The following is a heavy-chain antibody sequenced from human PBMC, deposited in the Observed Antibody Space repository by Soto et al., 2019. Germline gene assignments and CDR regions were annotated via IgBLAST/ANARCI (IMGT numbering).Heavy chain of an antibody. V-gene: IGHV1-2*02. J-gene: IGHJ5*02. Sequence: GASVKFSCKASGYNFTDYYIHWVRQAPGQGLEWMGWINPNSGGTNYAQKFQGRVTMTRDTSISTAYMELSRLISDDTAVYYCARGDVRVVASFDPWGQGALVTVS. D-gene: IGHD2-15*01. CDR1: GYNFTDYY. CDR3: ARGDVRVVASFDP. CDR2: INPNSGGT.